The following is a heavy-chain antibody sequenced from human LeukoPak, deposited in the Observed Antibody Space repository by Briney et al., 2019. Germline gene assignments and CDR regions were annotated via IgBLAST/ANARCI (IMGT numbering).Heavy chain of an antibody. Sequence: SETLSLTCTVSGGSISSYYWSWIRQPPEKGLEWIGYIYYSGSTNYDPSLKSRLTISVDTSKNQFSLNLRSVTAADTAVYYCARCFCRGGSYNRGAYWGQGTLVTVS. V-gene: IGHV4-59*01. CDR3: ARCFCRGGSYNRGAY. CDR1: GGSISSYY. D-gene: IGHD2-15*01. CDR2: IYYSGST. J-gene: IGHJ4*02.